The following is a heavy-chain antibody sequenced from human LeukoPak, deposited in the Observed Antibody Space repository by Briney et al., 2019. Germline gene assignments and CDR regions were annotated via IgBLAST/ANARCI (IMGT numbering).Heavy chain of an antibody. V-gene: IGHV1-2*06. CDR2: INPNSGGT. Sequence: ASVKVSCKASGYTFTGYYMHWVRQAPGQGLEWMGRINPNSGGTNYAQKFQGRVTMTRDTSISTACMELSRLRSDDTAVYYCAREARERDGYNVFDYWGQGTLVTVSS. J-gene: IGHJ4*02. CDR3: AREARERDGYNVFDY. CDR1: GYTFTGYY. D-gene: IGHD5-24*01.